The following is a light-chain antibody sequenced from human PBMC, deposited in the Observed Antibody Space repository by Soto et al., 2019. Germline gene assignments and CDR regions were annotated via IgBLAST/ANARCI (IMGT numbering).Light chain of an antibody. V-gene: IGLV2-14*01. J-gene: IGLJ1*01. Sequence: QSPRTQAASVSGSPGQSIAISCTGTRSDVGAYNYVSWYQQHPGKAPKLMISEVTNRPSGVSDRFSGSKSGNTASLTISGLQAEDEADYYCRSFTSRFTFVFGTGTKVTVL. CDR1: RSDVGAYNY. CDR3: RSFTSRFTFV. CDR2: EVT.